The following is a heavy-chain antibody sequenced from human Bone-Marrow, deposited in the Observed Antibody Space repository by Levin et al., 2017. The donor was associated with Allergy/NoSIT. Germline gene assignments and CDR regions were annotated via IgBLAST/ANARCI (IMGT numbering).Heavy chain of an antibody. J-gene: IGHJ4*02. V-gene: IGHV3-23*01. CDR1: FFPFLLSS. Sequence: SFSSSFFPFLLSSLLWVRQAPGTGLEWVSSITDKGYKTYYADSMKGRFTISIDNSKNALYLQMNSLRAEDTAVYYCAKGRQWELPLESWGQGDLVTVSS. CDR3: AKGRQWELPLES. D-gene: IGHD1-26*01. CDR2: ITDKGYKT.